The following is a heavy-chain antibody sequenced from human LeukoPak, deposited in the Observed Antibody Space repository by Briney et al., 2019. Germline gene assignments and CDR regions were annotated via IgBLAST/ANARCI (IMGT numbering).Heavy chain of an antibody. CDR2: INPSGGST. J-gene: IGHJ6*04. D-gene: IGHD6-19*01. V-gene: IGHV1-46*01. CDR1: GYTFTSYY. CDR3: ARVYGVAGHRDTFYGMTS. Sequence: ASVKVSCKASGYTFTSYYMHWVRQAPGQGLEWMGIINPSGGSTSYAQKFQGRVTMTRDTSTSTVYMELSSLRSEDTAVYYCARVYGVAGHRDTFYGMTSGAKGPRSPSPQ.